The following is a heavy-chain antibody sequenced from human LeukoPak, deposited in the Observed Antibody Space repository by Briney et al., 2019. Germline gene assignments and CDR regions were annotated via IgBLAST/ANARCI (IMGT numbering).Heavy chain of an antibody. CDR3: ARDGIQIWTE. Sequence: GGSLRLSCAASGVTVRGSYMSWVRQAPGKGLEWVSVIYSSDTTYYADSVKGRFTISRDNSKNTLYLQMNSLRAEDTAVYYCARDGIQIWTEWGQGTQVTVSS. CDR1: GVTVRGSY. CDR2: IYSSDTT. V-gene: IGHV3-66*01. D-gene: IGHD5-18*01. J-gene: IGHJ4*02.